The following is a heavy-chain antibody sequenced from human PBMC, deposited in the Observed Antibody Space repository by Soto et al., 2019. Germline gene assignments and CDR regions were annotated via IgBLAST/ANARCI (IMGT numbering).Heavy chain of an antibody. V-gene: IGHV1-46*01. CDR1: GYTFTSYY. J-gene: IGHJ6*02. CDR3: ARDRGRRSRTSCLLYGMDV. D-gene: IGHD2-2*01. Sequence: ASVKVSCKASGYTFTSYYMHWVRQAPGQGLEWMGIINPSGGSTSYAQKFQGRVTMTRDTSTSTVYMELSSLRSEDTAVYYCARDRGRRSRTSCLLYGMDVWGQGTTVTVS. CDR2: INPSGGST.